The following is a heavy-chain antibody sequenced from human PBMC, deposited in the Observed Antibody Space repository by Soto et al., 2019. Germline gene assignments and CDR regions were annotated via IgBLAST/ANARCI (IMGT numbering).Heavy chain of an antibody. V-gene: IGHV3-23*01. CDR2: ISGSGGST. CDR3: ARDKVGAYFDY. Sequence: GGSLRLSCAASGFTFSTYAMSWVRQAPGKGLEWVSAISGSGGSTYYADSVKGRFTISRDNSKNTLYLHMNTLRAEDTGVYYCARDKVGAYFDYWGQGTPVTVSS. D-gene: IGHD1-26*01. J-gene: IGHJ4*02. CDR1: GFTFSTYA.